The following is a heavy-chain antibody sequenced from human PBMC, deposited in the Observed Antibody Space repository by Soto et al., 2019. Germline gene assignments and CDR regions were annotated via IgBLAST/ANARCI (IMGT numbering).Heavy chain of an antibody. D-gene: IGHD3-10*01. J-gene: IGHJ4*02. CDR2: IKSKTDGGTT. CDR1: GFTFSNAW. CDR3: TTDLHGSGSYPGY. Sequence: TGGSLRLSCAASGFTFSNAWMSWVRQAPGKGLEWVGRIKSKTDGGTTDYAAPVKGRFTISRDDSKNTLYLQMNSLKTEDTAVYYCTTDLHGSGSYPGYWGQGTLVTVSS. V-gene: IGHV3-15*01.